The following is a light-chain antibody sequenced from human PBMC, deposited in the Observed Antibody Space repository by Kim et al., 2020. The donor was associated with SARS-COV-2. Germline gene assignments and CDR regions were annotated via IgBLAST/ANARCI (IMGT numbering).Light chain of an antibody. V-gene: IGKV1-16*01. CDR2: DAS. Sequence: ASVGDRVTITCRWSQGITNSLVWFQQKTGKAPKSMIYDASTLHSGVPSRFSGSGSGTDFTLTISSLQPEDFATYYCQQYSSFPRTFGQGTKVDIQ. J-gene: IGKJ1*01. CDR1: QGITNS. CDR3: QQYSSFPRT.